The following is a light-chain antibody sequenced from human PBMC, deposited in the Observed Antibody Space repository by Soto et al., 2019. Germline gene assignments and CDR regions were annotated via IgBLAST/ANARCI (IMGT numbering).Light chain of an antibody. CDR1: QTITKY. CDR2: AAS. CDR3: QQSYSTLQS. Sequence: DSQMTQSPSSLSASVGDRVTITCRASQTITKYLNWYQQKPGKVPKLLIYAASSLQSGVPSRFSGSGSGTDFTLTISSLEPEDFATYYCQQSYSTLQSFGGGTKVEIK. V-gene: IGKV1-39*01. J-gene: IGKJ4*01.